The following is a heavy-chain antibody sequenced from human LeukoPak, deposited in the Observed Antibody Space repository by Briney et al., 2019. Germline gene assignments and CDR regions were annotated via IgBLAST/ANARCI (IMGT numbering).Heavy chain of an antibody. CDR2: ISYDGNNK. Sequence: PGGSLRLSCAASGFTFSSYDMHWVRQAPGKGLEWVAVISYDGNNKYYADSVNGRFTISRDTSKNTLYLQMNSLRAEDTAVFYCAKECSGGGCYDYWGQGTLVTVSS. V-gene: IGHV3-30*18. CDR3: AKECSGGGCYDY. J-gene: IGHJ4*02. D-gene: IGHD2-15*01. CDR1: GFTFSSYD.